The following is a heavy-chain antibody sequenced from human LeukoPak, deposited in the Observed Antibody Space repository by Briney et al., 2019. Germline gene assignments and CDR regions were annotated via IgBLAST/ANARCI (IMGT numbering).Heavy chain of an antibody. CDR3: ARRDKYYYDSSGYYDWFDP. D-gene: IGHD3-22*01. Sequence: GVSLKISCKGSGYSFTSYWISWVRQMPGKGLEWMGRIDPSDSYTNYSPSFQGHVTISAVKSISTAYLQWSSLKASDTAMYYCARRDKYYYDSSGYYDWFDPWGQGTLVTVSS. J-gene: IGHJ5*02. CDR1: GYSFTSYW. CDR2: IDPSDSYT. V-gene: IGHV5-10-1*01.